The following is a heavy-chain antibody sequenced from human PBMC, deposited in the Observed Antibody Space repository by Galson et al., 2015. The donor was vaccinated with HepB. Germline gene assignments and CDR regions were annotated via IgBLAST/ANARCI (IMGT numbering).Heavy chain of an antibody. Sequence: SVKVSCKASGYTFTNYDISWVRQAPGQGLEWMGWISTYNDNTNYAQKFQGRVTMTTDTSTSTAYMELRSLRSDATAVYYCARRLVPRSTVSGSSWSGYYYYYMDVWGKGTTVTVAS. CDR2: ISTYNDNT. CDR3: ARRLVPRSTVSGSSWSGYYYYYMDV. J-gene: IGHJ6*03. D-gene: IGHD6-13*01. V-gene: IGHV1-18*01. CDR1: GYTFTNYD.